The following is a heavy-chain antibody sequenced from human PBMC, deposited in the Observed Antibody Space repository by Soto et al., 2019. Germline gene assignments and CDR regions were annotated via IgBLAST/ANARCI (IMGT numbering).Heavy chain of an antibody. CDR1: GYAFSSYH. D-gene: IGHD3-16*01. Sequence: LVKVSWQASGYAFSSYHINWVLQAHGQGLEWMGWINPYNANTNYAQKLQGRVTMTTDTSTSTAYMDLRSLTSDDTAVYYCARDRVAGIWGDAFDIWGQGTMVTVS. J-gene: IGHJ3*02. V-gene: IGHV1-18*01. CDR3: ARDRVAGIWGDAFDI. CDR2: INPYNANT.